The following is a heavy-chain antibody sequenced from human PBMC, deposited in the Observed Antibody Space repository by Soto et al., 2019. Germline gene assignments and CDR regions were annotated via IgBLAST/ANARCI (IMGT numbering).Heavy chain of an antibody. J-gene: IGHJ4*02. Sequence: PSETLSLTCAFSGGSISSGGYSWSWIRQPPGKGLEWIGYIYHSGSTYYNPSLKSRVTISVDRSKNQFSLKLSSVTAADTAVYYCATAPGPYWGQGTLVTV. CDR3: ATAPGPY. V-gene: IGHV4-30-2*01. CDR2: IYHSGST. CDR1: GGSISSGGYS.